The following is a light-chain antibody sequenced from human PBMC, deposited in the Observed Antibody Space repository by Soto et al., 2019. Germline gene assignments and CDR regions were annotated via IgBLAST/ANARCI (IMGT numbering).Light chain of an antibody. V-gene: IGLV1-40*01. Sequence: QTVVTQPPSVSGAPGQRVTISCTGSSSNIGAGYDVHWYQQLPGTAPKLLIYGNSNRPSGVPDRFSGSKSGTSASLAITGLQAEDEADYGCQSYDSSLSGFYVFGTGTKLTVL. J-gene: IGLJ1*01. CDR3: QSYDSSLSGFYV. CDR2: GNS. CDR1: SSNIGAGYD.